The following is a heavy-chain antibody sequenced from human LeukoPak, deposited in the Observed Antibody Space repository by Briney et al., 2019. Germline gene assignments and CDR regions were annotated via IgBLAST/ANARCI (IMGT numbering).Heavy chain of an antibody. CDR2: IYHSGST. CDR1: GYSISSGYY. V-gene: IGHV4-38-2*02. J-gene: IGHJ5*02. CDR3: ARGVVPAARDDP. Sequence: SETLSLTCTVSGYSISSGYYWGRIRQPPGKGLEWIGSIYHSGSTYYNPSLKSRVTISVDTSKNQFSLKLSSVTAADTAVYYCARGVVPAARDDPWGQGTLVTVSS. D-gene: IGHD2-2*01.